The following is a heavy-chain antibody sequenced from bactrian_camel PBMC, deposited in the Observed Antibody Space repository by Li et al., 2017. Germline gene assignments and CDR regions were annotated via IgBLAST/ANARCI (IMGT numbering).Heavy chain of an antibody. Sequence: HVQLVESGGGLVQPGGSLRLSCAASGFTFSSYYMSWVRQAPGKEREGVAGMSTSGGGTYYADSVKGRFTISRDNAKNTLYLQLNNLKTEDTAMYYCAPTFGTDNPGYWGQGTQVTVS. V-gene: IGHV3S1*01. J-gene: IGHJ6*01. CDR1: GFTFSSYY. D-gene: IGHD6*01. CDR2: MSTSGGGT. CDR3: APTFGTDNPGY.